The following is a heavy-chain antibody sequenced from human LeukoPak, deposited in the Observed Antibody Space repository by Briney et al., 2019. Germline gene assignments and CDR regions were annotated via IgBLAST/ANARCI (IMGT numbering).Heavy chain of an antibody. CDR2: IYYSGST. J-gene: IGHJ6*03. D-gene: IGHD3-3*01. Sequence: TLSLTCTVSGGSISSGGYYWSWIRQHPGKGLEWIGYIYYSGSTYYNPSLKSRVTISVDTSKNQFSLKLSSVTAADTAVYYFASKYYDFWSGSSPNQYYYYMDVWGKGTTVTVSS. CDR1: GGSISSGGYY. V-gene: IGHV4-31*03. CDR3: ASKYYDFWSGSSPNQYYYYMDV.